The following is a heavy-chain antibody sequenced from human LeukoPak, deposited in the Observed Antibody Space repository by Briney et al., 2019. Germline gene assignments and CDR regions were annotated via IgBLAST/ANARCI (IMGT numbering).Heavy chain of an antibody. J-gene: IGHJ4*02. CDR3: ARRFVMVPVANDY. D-gene: IGHD2-2*01. V-gene: IGHV3-23*01. CDR1: GFTFSSYA. Sequence: GGSLRLFCAASGFTFSSYAMTWVRQAPGKGLEWVSAITSGGGSTYHADSVKGRFTISRDNSKNTLYLQMNSLRAEDTAVYYCARRFVMVPVANDYWGQGTLVTVSS. CDR2: ITSGGGST.